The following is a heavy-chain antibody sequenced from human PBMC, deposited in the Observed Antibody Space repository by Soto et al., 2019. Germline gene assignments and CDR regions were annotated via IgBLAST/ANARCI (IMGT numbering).Heavy chain of an antibody. CDR2: ISSSSSYT. CDR3: ARGGYDSSDYGMDV. J-gene: IGHJ6*02. D-gene: IGHD3-22*01. V-gene: IGHV3-11*06. CDR1: GFTFSDYY. Sequence: GGSLRLSCAASGFTFSDYYMSWIRQAPGKGLEWVSYISSSSSYTNYADSVKGRFTISRDNAKNSLYLQMNSLRAEDTAVYYCARGGYDSSDYGMDVWGQGTTVTVSS.